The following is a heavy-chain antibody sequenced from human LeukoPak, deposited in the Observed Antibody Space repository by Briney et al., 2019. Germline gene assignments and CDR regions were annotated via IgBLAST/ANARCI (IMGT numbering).Heavy chain of an antibody. CDR3: ARDWVPAIEGGAFDI. J-gene: IGHJ3*02. CDR2: IYYSGST. V-gene: IGHV4-39*07. CDR1: GGSISSSSYY. D-gene: IGHD2-2*01. Sequence: PSETLSLTCTVSGGSISSSSYYWGWIRQPPGKGLEWIGSIYYSGSTYYNPSLKSRVTISVDTSKNQFSLKLSSVTAADTAVYYCARDWVPAIEGGAFDIWGQGTMVTVSS.